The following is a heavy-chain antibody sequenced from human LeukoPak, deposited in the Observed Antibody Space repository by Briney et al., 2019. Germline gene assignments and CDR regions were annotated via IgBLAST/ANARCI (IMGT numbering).Heavy chain of an antibody. CDR2: IYYSGST. CDR3: ARFVDDYVWGSYRYTYYFDY. V-gene: IGHV4-39*07. J-gene: IGHJ4*02. D-gene: IGHD3-16*02. CDR1: GISISSSNSY. Sequence: SETLSLTCTVSGISISSSNSYWGWIRQPPGKGLEWIGSIYYSGSTYYNPSLKSRVTISVDTSKNQFSLKLSSVTAADTAVYYCARFVDDYVWGSYRYTYYFDYWGQGTLVTVSS.